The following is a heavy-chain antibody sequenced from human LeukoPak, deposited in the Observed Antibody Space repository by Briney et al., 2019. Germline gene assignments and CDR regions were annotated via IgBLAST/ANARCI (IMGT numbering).Heavy chain of an antibody. CDR3: ARERGYSSSCLDY. CDR1: GYTFTAYS. CDR2: INPNSGGT. J-gene: IGHJ4*02. V-gene: IGHV1-2*02. Sequence: ASVKVSCKASGYTFTAYSMYWVRQAPGQGLEWMGWINPNSGGTNFAQKFQGRVTMTRDTSINTAYMELSRLKSDDTAVYYCARERGYSSSCLDYWGQGTLVTVSS. D-gene: IGHD6-13*01.